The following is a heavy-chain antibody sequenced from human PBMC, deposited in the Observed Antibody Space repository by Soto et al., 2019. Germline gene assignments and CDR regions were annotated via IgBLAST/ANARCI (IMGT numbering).Heavy chain of an antibody. D-gene: IGHD2-2*01. CDR1: GGTFNTYT. J-gene: IGHJ3*02. V-gene: IGHV1-69*02. Sequence: QVHLVQSGAEVKTPGSSVKVSCKAAGGTFNTYTLIWVRQAPGHGLEWMGRIIPMLTVTKSAQKFQGRVTLTADKSTGTAFMELTSLRSDDTAIYYCSIGSWSAETFDIWGQGTMVTVSS. CDR2: IIPMLTVT. CDR3: SIGSWSAETFDI.